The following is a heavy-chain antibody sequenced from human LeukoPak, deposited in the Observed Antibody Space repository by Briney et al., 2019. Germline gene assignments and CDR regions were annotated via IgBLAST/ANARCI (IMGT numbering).Heavy chain of an antibody. CDR1: GFTFDDYA. Sequence: SGGSLRLSCAASGFTFDDYAMHWVRQAPGKGLEWVSGISWNSGSIGYADSVKGRFTISRDNAKNSLYLQMNSLRAEDTAVYYCARLDSSGYLSQTFDIWGQGTMVTVSS. J-gene: IGHJ3*02. CDR2: ISWNSGSI. D-gene: IGHD3-22*01. V-gene: IGHV3-9*01. CDR3: ARLDSSGYLSQTFDI.